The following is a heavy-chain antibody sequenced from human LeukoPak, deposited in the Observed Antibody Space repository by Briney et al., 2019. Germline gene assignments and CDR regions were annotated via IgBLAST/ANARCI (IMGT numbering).Heavy chain of an antibody. CDR1: GYTFTTFG. D-gene: IGHD6-19*01. CDR2: IIPIFGTA. CDR3: ARARDYSSGWYGPNFDY. Sequence: GASVKVSCKASGYTFTTFGISWVQQAPGQGLEWMGGIIPIFGTANYAQKFQGRVTITTDESTSTAYMELSSLRSEDTAVYYCARARDYSSGWYGPNFDYWGQGTLVTVSS. V-gene: IGHV1-69*05. J-gene: IGHJ4*02.